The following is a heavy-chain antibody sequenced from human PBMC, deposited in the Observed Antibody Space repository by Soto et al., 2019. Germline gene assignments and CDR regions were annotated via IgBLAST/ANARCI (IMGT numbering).Heavy chain of an antibody. V-gene: IGHV4-39*01. D-gene: IGHD6-6*01. CDR2: IYYSGST. Sequence: PSETLSLTCTVSGGSISSSSYYWGWIRQPPGKGLEWIGSIYYSGSTYYNPSLKSRVTISVDTSKNQFSLKLSSVTAADTAVYYCASPSSSSLDIFDEWGQGTLVTVSS. CDR3: ASPSSSSLDIFDE. J-gene: IGHJ4*02. CDR1: GGSISSSSYY.